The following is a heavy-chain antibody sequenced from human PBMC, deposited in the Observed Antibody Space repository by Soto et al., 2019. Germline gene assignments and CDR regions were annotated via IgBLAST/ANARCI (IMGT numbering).Heavy chain of an antibody. V-gene: IGHV3-23*01. CDR2: LSGSGGST. J-gene: IGHJ4*02. Sequence: VQVLESGGGLVQPGGSLRLSCAASGFTFNKYAMSWVRQAPGKGLEWVSSLSGSGGSTYYADSVKGRFTISRDNSKNTLYLQMNSLRAEDTALYECAKESAKEGSHFDYWGQGTLVTVSS. CDR1: GFTFNKYA. CDR3: AKESAKEGSHFDY.